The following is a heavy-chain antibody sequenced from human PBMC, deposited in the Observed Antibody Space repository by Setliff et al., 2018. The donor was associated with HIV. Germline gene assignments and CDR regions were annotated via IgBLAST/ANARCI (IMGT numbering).Heavy chain of an antibody. CDR1: GGSFSGYD. D-gene: IGHD3-16*01. CDR2: INHSGST. J-gene: IGHJ4*02. V-gene: IGHV4-34*01. Sequence: SETLSLTCAVYGGSFSGYDWSWIRQPPGKGLEWIGEINHSGSTNYNPSLKSRVTISVDTSKNQFSLKWSSGTAADTAVYYCAIFQQRPWGGLDYWGQGTLVTVSS. CDR3: AIFQQRPWGGLDY.